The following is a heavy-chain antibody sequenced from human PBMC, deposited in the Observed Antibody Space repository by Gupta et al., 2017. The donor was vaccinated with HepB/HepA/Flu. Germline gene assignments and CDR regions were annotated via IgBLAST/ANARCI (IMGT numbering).Heavy chain of an antibody. Sequence: ETLSLTCAVYGGSFSGYYWSWIRQPPGKGLEWIGEINHSGSTNYNPSLKSRVTISVDTSKNQFSLKLSSVTAAETAVYDCALGGDYVWGSYRYNWFDPWGQGTLVTVSS. D-gene: IGHD3-16*02. CDR3: ALGGDYVWGSYRYNWFDP. CDR2: INHSGST. J-gene: IGHJ5*02. CDR1: GGSFSGYY. V-gene: IGHV4-34*01.